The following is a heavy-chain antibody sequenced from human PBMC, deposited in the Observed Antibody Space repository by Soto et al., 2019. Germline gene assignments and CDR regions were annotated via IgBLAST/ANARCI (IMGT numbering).Heavy chain of an antibody. CDR3: ARGLYPGIAVSLNY. CDR2: INHSGST. CDR1: GGSFSGYY. J-gene: IGHJ4*02. V-gene: IGHV4-34*01. Sequence: SETLSLTCAVYGGSFSGYYWSWIRQPPGKGLEWIGEINHSGSTNHNPSLKSRVTISVDTSKNQFSLKLSSVTAADTAVYYCARGLYPGIAVSLNYWGQGTLVTVSS. D-gene: IGHD6-19*01.